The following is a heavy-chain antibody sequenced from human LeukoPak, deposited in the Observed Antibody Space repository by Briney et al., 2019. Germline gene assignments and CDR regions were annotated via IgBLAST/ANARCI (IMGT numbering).Heavy chain of an antibody. J-gene: IGHJ4*02. Sequence: SETLSLTCTVSGGSVNSGSHCWNWIRQPPGKGLEWIGYIYYSGSTNYNPSLKSRVTISVDTSKNQFSLKLSSVTAADTAVYYCARAAYSGTYHSDYWGQGTLVTVSS. CDR3: ARAAYSGTYHSDY. D-gene: IGHD1-26*01. CDR2: IYYSGST. V-gene: IGHV4-61*01. CDR1: GGSVNSGSHC.